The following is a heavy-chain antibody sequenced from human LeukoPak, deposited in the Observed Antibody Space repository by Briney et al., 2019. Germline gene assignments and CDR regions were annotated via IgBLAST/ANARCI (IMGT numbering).Heavy chain of an antibody. J-gene: IGHJ4*02. D-gene: IGHD1-26*01. CDR3: ARETSGSYFYY. CDR2: ISAYNGNT. CDR1: GYTFTSYG. Sequence: ASVKVSCKASGYTFTSYGISWVRQAPGQGLEWMGWISAYNGNTNYAQKFQGWITMTRDTSISTAYMELSRLRSDDTAVYYCARETSGSYFYYWGQGTLVTVSS. V-gene: IGHV1-18*01.